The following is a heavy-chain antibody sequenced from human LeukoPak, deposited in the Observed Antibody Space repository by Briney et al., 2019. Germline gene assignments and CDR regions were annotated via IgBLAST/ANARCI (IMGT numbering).Heavy chain of an antibody. CDR1: GFTFSSYA. V-gene: IGHV3-23*01. CDR3: ARDREYYDILTGYSTYYYYGMDV. J-gene: IGHJ6*02. D-gene: IGHD3-9*01. CDR2: ISGSGGST. Sequence: PGGSLRLSCAASGFTFSSYAMSWVRQAPGKGLEWVSAISGSGGSTYYADSVKGRFTISRDNSKNTLYLQMNSLRAEDTAVYYCARDREYYDILTGYSTYYYYGMDVWGQGTTVTVSS.